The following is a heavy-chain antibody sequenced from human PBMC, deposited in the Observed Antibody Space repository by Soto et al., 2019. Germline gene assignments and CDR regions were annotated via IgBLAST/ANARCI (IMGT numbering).Heavy chain of an antibody. Sequence: EVQLVESGGVVVQPGGSLRLSCAASGFTFDDYTMHWVRQAPGKGLEWVSLISWDGGSTYYVDSVKGRFTISRDNSKNSLYLQMNSLRTEDTALYYCAKDYSSTTVANGVDYWGQGTLVTVSS. V-gene: IGHV3-43*01. CDR3: AKDYSSTTVANGVDY. J-gene: IGHJ4*02. CDR1: GFTFDDYT. CDR2: ISWDGGST. D-gene: IGHD4-17*01.